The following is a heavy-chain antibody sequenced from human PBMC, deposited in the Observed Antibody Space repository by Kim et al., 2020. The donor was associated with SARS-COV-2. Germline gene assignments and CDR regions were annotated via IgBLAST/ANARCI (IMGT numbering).Heavy chain of an antibody. CDR1: GGSISSYY. D-gene: IGHD3-9*01. Sequence: SETLSLTCTVSGGSISSYYWSWIRQPPGKGLEWIGYIYYSGSTNYNPSLKSRVTISVDTSKNQFSLKLSSVTAADTAVYYCARVYYDILRGFDGMDVWGQGPRSPSP. CDR2: IYYSGST. J-gene: IGHJ6*02. CDR3: ARVYYDILRGFDGMDV. V-gene: IGHV4-59*13.